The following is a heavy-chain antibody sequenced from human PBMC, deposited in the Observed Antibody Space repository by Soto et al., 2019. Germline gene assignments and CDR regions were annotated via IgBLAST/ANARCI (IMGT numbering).Heavy chain of an antibody. CDR3: AKGAPTYDRTPAY. Sequence: EVQLVESGGGLVQPGRSLRLSCAASGFTFDDYAMHWVRQAPGKGLEWVSGISWNSGSIGYAASVQGRFTISRDNAKNSLYLQMNSLRAEATALYYCAKGAPTYDRTPAYWGQGTLVTVSS. CDR2: ISWNSGSI. D-gene: IGHD3-3*01. V-gene: IGHV3-9*01. J-gene: IGHJ4*02. CDR1: GFTFDDYA.